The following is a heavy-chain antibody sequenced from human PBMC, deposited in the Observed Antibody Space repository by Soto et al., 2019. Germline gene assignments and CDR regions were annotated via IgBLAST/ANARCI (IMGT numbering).Heavy chain of an antibody. V-gene: IGHV3-21*01. CDR2: ISSSSSYI. J-gene: IGHJ4*02. Sequence: GALRLSCAASGFTFSSYSMNWVRQAPWKGLEWVASISSSSSYIYYADSVKGRFTISRDNAKNSLYLQMNSLRAEDTAVYYCARGRAYYYDSSGYSRFYFDYWGQGTLVTVSS. D-gene: IGHD3-22*01. CDR3: ARGRAYYYDSSGYSRFYFDY. CDR1: GFTFSSYS.